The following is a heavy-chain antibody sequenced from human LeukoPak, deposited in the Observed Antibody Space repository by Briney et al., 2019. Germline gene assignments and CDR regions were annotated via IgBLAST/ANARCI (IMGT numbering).Heavy chain of an antibody. CDR1: GGSISSHS. Sequence: SETLSLTCTVSGGSISSHSWSWIRQPPGKGLEWIGYIYYSGSTNYNPSLKSRVTISVDTSKNQFSLKLSSVTDADTAVYYCARDLGSYQPYYFDYWGQGTLVTVSS. CDR2: IYYSGST. CDR3: ARDLGSYQPYYFDY. V-gene: IGHV4-59*11. D-gene: IGHD1-26*01. J-gene: IGHJ4*02.